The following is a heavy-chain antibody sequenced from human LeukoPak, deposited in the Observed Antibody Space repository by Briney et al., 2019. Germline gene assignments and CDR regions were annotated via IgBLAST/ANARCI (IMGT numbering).Heavy chain of an antibody. J-gene: IGHJ4*02. Sequence: SGTLSLTCAVSGGSISSSNWWSWVRQPPGKGLEWIGEIYHSGSTNYNPSLKSRVTMSIDKSKNQFSLHLNSVTAADTAMYYCAKHGGFHFDSWGQGALVTVSS. CDR3: AKHGGFHFDS. CDR1: GGSISSSNW. V-gene: IGHV4-4*02. D-gene: IGHD3-16*01. CDR2: IYHSGST.